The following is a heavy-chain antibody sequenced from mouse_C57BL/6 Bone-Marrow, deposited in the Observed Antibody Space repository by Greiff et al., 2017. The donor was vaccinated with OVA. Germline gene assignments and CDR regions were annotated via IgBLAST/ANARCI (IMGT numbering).Heavy chain of an antibody. J-gene: IGHJ2*01. CDR1: GFTFSSYA. V-gene: IGHV5-4*03. Sequence: EVKLMESGGGLVKPGGSLKLSCAASGFTFSSYAMSWVRQTPEKRLEWVATISDGGSYTYYPDNVKGRFTIARDNAKNTLYLQMSHLKSEDTAMYYCARVGGLRRGYYFDYRGQGTTLTVSS. CDR2: ISDGGSYT. D-gene: IGHD2-4*01. CDR3: ARVGGLRRGYYFDY.